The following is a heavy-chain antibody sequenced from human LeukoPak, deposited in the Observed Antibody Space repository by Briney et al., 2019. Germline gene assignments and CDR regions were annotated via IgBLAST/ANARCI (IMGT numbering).Heavy chain of an antibody. CDR1: GGAISNDNFY. Sequence: SETLSLTCTVSGGAISNDNFYWGWIRQPPGKGLEWIGSINYSGITYYNPSLKSRVTISLDTSKTQFSLKLSSVTAADTAVYYCARLSDYWSKGTLVTVSS. CDR3: ARLSDY. CDR2: INYSGIT. J-gene: IGHJ4*02. V-gene: IGHV4-39*01.